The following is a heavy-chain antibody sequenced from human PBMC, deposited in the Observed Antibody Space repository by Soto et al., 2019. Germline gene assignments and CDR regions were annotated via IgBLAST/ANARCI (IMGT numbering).Heavy chain of an antibody. CDR1: GFAFDYYS. J-gene: IGHJ4*02. CDR2: IGGRATSA. V-gene: IGHV3-23*04. CDR3: AKSRYSDSSGDFYDF. Sequence: EVQLVESGGFVVQPGGSLRLSCAASGFAFDYYSLHWVRQAPGKGLEWVSGIGGRATSAYYADSVKGRFAISRDNSYNTLFLQLNSLRAEDTAVYYCAKSRYSDSSGDFYDFWGQGTLVSVSS. D-gene: IGHD3-22*01.